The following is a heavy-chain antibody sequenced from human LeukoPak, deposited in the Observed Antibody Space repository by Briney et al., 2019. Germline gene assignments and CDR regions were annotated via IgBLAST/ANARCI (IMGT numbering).Heavy chain of an antibody. Sequence: PGGSLRLSCAASGYTFSGYWMHWVRQVPGKGLVWVSRINTDGSYTNYADSVKGRFTISRDNAKNTLYLQMNSLRAEDTAVYYCTKDLTGELDYWGQGTLVTVSS. V-gene: IGHV3-74*01. D-gene: IGHD7-27*01. CDR2: INTDGSYT. J-gene: IGHJ4*02. CDR3: TKDLTGELDY. CDR1: GYTFSGYW.